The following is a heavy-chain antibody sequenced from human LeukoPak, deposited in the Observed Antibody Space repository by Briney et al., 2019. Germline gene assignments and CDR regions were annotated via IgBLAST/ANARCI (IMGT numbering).Heavy chain of an antibody. Sequence: GGSLRLSCAASGFTFSDYYMSWIRQAPGKGLEWVAVISYDGSKNYYGDSVKGRFTISRDNSKNTLYLQMNSLRAEDTAVYYCAKELSSDRGYGMDVWGQGTTVTVS. J-gene: IGHJ6*02. CDR1: GFTFSDYY. V-gene: IGHV3-30*18. CDR2: ISYDGSKN. CDR3: AKELSSDRGYGMDV. D-gene: IGHD3-22*01.